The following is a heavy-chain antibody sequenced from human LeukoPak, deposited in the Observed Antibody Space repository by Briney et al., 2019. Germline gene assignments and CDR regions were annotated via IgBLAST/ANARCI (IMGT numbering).Heavy chain of an antibody. CDR1: GFTVSSNY. J-gene: IGHJ3*02. V-gene: IGHV3-66*01. CDR3: ARDLKLGYSSSWYPLSDAFDI. CDR2: IYSGGST. D-gene: IGHD6-13*01. Sequence: GGSLRLSCAASGFTVSSNYMSWVRQAPGKGLEWVSVIYSGGSTYYADSVKGRFTISRDNSKNTLYLQMNSLRAEDTAVYYCARDLKLGYSSSWYPLSDAFDIWGQGTMVTVSS.